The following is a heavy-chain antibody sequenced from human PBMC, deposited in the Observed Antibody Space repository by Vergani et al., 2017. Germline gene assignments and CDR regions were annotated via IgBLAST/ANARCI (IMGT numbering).Heavy chain of an antibody. Sequence: EVQLVESGGGLVKPGGSLRLSCAASGFTFSSYSMNWVRQAPGKGLEWVSSISSSSSYIYYADSVKGRFTISRDNAKNSLYLQMNSLRAEDTAVYYCARATLAXYYDSSGYPNWFDPWGQGTLVTVSS. CDR1: GFTFSSYS. CDR2: ISSSSSYI. CDR3: ARATLAXYYDSSGYPNWFDP. J-gene: IGHJ5*02. D-gene: IGHD3-22*01. V-gene: IGHV3-21*01.